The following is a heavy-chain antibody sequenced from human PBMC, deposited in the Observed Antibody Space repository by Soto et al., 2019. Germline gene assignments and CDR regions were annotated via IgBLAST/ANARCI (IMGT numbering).Heavy chain of an antibody. Sequence: ASVKVSCKAAGYTFTSYAMHWVRQAPGQRLEWMGWINAGNGNTKYSQKFQGRVTITRDTSASTAYMELSSLRSEDTAVYYCARDLYYYGSGNPDYWGQGPLVTVSS. CDR2: INAGNGNT. V-gene: IGHV1-3*01. D-gene: IGHD3-10*01. J-gene: IGHJ4*02. CDR1: GYTFTSYA. CDR3: ARDLYYYGSGNPDY.